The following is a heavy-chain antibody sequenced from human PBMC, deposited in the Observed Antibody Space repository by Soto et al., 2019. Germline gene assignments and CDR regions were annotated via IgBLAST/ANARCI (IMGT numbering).Heavy chain of an antibody. V-gene: IGHV3-64D*06. Sequence: PWGSLRLSCSASVFTFSSYAMHWFRQAPGKGLEYVSAISSNGGSTYYADSVKGRFTISRDNSKNTLYLQMSSLRAEDTAVYYCVKSPLIYYYYGMDVWGQGTTVTVSS. D-gene: IGHD2-8*01. CDR2: ISSNGGST. J-gene: IGHJ6*02. CDR1: VFTFSSYA. CDR3: VKSPLIYYYYGMDV.